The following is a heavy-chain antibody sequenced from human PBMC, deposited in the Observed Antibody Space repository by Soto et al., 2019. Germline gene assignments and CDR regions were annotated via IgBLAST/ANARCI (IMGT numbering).Heavy chain of an antibody. D-gene: IGHD3-22*01. CDR3: AKDTYYHDSSGSYIFGY. CDR1: GFTFNSYG. J-gene: IGHJ4*02. V-gene: IGHV3-30*18. Sequence: QVQLVESGGGVVQPGTSLRLSCAASGFTFNSYGMHWVRQAPGEGLEWVAVTSYDGSNENYVDSVKGRFTISRDNSRNXDYLQMTSLRAEGTAVYYCAKDTYYHDSSGSYIFGYWGQGTLVSVSS. CDR2: TSYDGSNE.